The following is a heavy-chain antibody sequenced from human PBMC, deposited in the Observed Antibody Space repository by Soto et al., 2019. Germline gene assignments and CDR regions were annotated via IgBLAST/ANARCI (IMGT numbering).Heavy chain of an antibody. D-gene: IGHD2-2*02. CDR2: IIPIFGTA. CDR1: GGTFSSYA. J-gene: IGHJ6*01. CDR3: AGGRMYCSSTSGYKKMTPGYYGREV. V-gene: IGHV1-69*01. Sequence: QVQLVQSGAEVKKPGSSVKVSCKASGGTFSSYAISWVRQAPGQGLEWMGGIIPIFGTANYAQKFQGRVTITADESTSTASMGLSSLRSEDTAVYYCAGGRMYCSSTSGYKKMTPGYYGREVW.